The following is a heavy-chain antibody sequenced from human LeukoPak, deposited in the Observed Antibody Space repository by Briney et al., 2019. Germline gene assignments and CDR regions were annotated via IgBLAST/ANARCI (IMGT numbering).Heavy chain of an antibody. CDR1: GFIFSNYW. D-gene: IGHD6-19*01. V-gene: IGHV3-7*04. Sequence: PGGSQRLSCVTSGFIFSNYWMNWVRQAPGKGLEWVANIKQDGSETYYVDAVKGRFTISRDNARNSLSLQMNSLRDEDTAVYFCAGGTGWLIDHWGQGTLVAVSS. CDR2: IKQDGSET. J-gene: IGHJ4*02. CDR3: AGGTGWLIDH.